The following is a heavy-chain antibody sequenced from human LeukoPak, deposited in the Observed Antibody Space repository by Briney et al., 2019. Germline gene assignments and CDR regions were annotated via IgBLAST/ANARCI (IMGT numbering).Heavy chain of an antibody. V-gene: IGHV3-64*01. CDR2: ISSNGDAT. J-gene: IGHJ4*02. Sequence: GGSLRLSCAASGFTFSNYALHWVRQAPGKGLEYVSAISSNGDATFYANSVKGRFTISRDNSRNTLYLQMGSLRAEDMAVYYCVRVGNYREFDYWGQGTLVTVSS. D-gene: IGHD1-7*01. CDR3: VRVGNYREFDY. CDR1: GFTFSNYA.